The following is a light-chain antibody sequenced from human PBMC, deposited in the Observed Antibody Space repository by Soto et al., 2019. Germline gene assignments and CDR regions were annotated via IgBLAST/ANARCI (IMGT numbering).Light chain of an antibody. Sequence: QSVLTQPASVSGSPGQSITISCTGTNTDVGGYNRVSWYQQHPGKAPKMLIFEVFNRPSGISDRFSGSKSGDTASLTISGLQAEDEADYYCISYIPSTTTHWVFGGGTSSPS. J-gene: IGLJ3*02. CDR2: EVF. CDR1: NTDVGGYNR. CDR3: ISYIPSTTTHWV. V-gene: IGLV2-14*01.